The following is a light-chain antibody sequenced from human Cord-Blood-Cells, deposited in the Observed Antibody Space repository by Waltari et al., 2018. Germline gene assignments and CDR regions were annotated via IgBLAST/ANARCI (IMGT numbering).Light chain of an antibody. CDR2: RNN. CDR3: AAWDDSLSGYV. Sequence: QSVLTQPPSASGSPGPRVTISCSGSRATIGSTYVYLYQQLPGTAPNPLIYRNNQRPSGVPDRFSGSKSGTSASLAISGLRSEDEADYYCAAWDDSLSGYVFGTGTKVTVL. CDR1: RATIGSTY. V-gene: IGLV1-47*01. J-gene: IGLJ1*01.